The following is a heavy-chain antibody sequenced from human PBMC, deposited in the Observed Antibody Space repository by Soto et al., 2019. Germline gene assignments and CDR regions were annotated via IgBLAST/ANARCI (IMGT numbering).Heavy chain of an antibody. J-gene: IGHJ4*02. Sequence: QPLPWGLEWIGSIYYSGSTYYNSSLKSRVTISVDTSKNQFSLKLSSVTAADTAVYYCARHVLGKRYYYGSGSSPFDYWGQGTLVTVSS. D-gene: IGHD3-10*01. CDR2: IYYSGST. V-gene: IGHV4-39*01. CDR3: ARHVLGKRYYYGSGSSPFDY.